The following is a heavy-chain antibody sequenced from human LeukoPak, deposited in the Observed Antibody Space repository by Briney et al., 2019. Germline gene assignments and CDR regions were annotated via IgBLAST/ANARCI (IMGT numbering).Heavy chain of an antibody. CDR1: GFTFSSYG. D-gene: IGHD5-24*01. Sequence: PGRSLRLSCAASGFTFSSYGMHWVRQAPGKGLEWVAVISYDGSNTYYADSVKGRFTISRDNSKNTLYLQMNSLRAEDTAVYYCARVSMATIIWYYFDYWGQGTLVTVSS. CDR3: ARVSMATIIWYYFDY. CDR2: ISYDGSNT. J-gene: IGHJ4*02. V-gene: IGHV3-30*19.